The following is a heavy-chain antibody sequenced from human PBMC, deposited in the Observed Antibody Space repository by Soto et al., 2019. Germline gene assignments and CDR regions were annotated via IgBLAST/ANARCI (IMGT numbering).Heavy chain of an antibody. CDR2: IYYSGSP. Sequence: VQLEESGPGLVKASQTLSLTCTVSGGSLSSGGHYWTWIRQRPGKGLEWIGYIYYSGSPNYHPSLRSRVTVSVDTSLHQFALRLNSVTAADTAVYYCARGQPYRDYYFDYWGQGALVTVSS. J-gene: IGHJ4*02. CDR1: GGSLSSGGHY. V-gene: IGHV4-31*03. CDR3: ARGQPYRDYYFDY. D-gene: IGHD4-17*01.